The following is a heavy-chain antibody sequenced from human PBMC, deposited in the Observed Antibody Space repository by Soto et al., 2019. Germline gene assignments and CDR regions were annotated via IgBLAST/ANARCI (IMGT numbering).Heavy chain of an antibody. Sequence: KPSETLSLTCTVSGGSIISYYWSWIRQPPGKGLEWIGYIYYSGSTNYNPSLKSRVTISVDTSKNQFSLKLSSVPAADTAVYYCARLYGDCAFDYWGQGTLVAVSS. V-gene: IGHV4-59*01. J-gene: IGHJ4*02. CDR1: GGSIISYY. CDR2: IYYSGST. D-gene: IGHD4-17*01. CDR3: ARLYGDCAFDY.